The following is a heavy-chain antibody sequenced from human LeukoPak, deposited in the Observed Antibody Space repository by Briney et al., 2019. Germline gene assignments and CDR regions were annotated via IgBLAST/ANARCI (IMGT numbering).Heavy chain of an antibody. CDR3: ARAEGSGYYFGY. CDR2: IYYSGST. V-gene: IGHV4-59*01. CDR1: GGSISSYY. D-gene: IGHD3-22*01. Sequence: SETLSLTCTVSGGSISSYYRSWIRQPPGKGLEWIGYIYYSGSTNYNPSLKSRVTISVDTSKNQFSLKLSSVTAADTAVYYCARAEGSGYYFGYWGQGTLVTVSS. J-gene: IGHJ4*02.